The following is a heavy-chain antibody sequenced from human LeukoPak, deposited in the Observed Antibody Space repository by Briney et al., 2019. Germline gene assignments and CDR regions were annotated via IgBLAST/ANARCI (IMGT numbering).Heavy chain of an antibody. CDR1: GFTFSSYG. CDR3: AKGPGGLRHYFDY. V-gene: IGHV3-30*18. Sequence: GRSLRLSCAASGFTFSSYGVHWVRQARGKGLEWVAVISYDGSNKYYADSVKGRFTISRDNAKNSLYLQMNSLRAEDTALYYCAKGPGGLRHYFDYWGQGTLVPVS. D-gene: IGHD5-12*01. CDR2: ISYDGSNK. J-gene: IGHJ4*02.